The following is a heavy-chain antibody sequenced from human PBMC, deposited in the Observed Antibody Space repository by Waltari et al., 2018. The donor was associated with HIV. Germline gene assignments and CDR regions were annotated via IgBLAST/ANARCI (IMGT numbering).Heavy chain of an antibody. V-gene: IGHV4-30-2*01. CDR3: VRARWQPGVDYYYGMDV. D-gene: IGHD3-10*01. CDR2: IDHSGGP. Sequence: QLQLQESGSGLVKPSQTLSLTCAVSGGSISSGGYSWSWIRQPPGKGLEWIGYIDHSGGPDYNPSLKSRVTMSVDRSKNQFSLKLSSVTAADTAVYYCVRARWQPGVDYYYGMDVWGQGTTVTVSS. CDR1: GGSISSGGYS. J-gene: IGHJ6*02.